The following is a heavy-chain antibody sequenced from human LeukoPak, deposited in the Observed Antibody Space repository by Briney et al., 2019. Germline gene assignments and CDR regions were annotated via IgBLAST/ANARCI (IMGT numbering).Heavy chain of an antibody. Sequence: TGGFLRLFCAASGFTFSSYAMSWVRQAPGKGLEWVSAISGSGGSTYYADSVKGRFTISRDNSKNTLYLQMNSLRAEDTAVYYCAKADEGYDFWSGYYFAYFDYWGQGTLVTVSS. J-gene: IGHJ4*02. V-gene: IGHV3-23*01. CDR1: GFTFSSYA. CDR2: ISGSGGST. CDR3: AKADEGYDFWSGYYFAYFDY. D-gene: IGHD3-3*01.